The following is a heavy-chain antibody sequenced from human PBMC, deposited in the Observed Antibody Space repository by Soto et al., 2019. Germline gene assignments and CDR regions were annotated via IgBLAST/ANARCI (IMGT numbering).Heavy chain of an antibody. Sequence: QVQRVQSGAEVKKPGASVKVSSKASGYSFTSYGISWVRQAPGQGLEWMGWISAYNGNKKYAQKPQGRVTMTTDTSTSTAYMELRSLRSDDTAVYCCARDLGQQLVDYWGQGTLVTVSS. CDR2: ISAYNGNK. CDR3: ARDLGQQLVDY. J-gene: IGHJ4*02. CDR1: GYSFTSYG. D-gene: IGHD6-13*01. V-gene: IGHV1-18*01.